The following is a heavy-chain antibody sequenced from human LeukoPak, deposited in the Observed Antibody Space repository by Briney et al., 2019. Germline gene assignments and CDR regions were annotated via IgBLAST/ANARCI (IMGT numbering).Heavy chain of an antibody. D-gene: IGHD6-19*01. J-gene: IGHJ3*02. V-gene: IGHV3-15*01. CDR2: IKSKTDGGTT. CDR3: TTQKAGGGWYFRMGAFDI. Sequence: PGGCLRLSCAASGFTFSNAWMSWVRQAPGRGLEWVGRIKSKTDGGTTDYAAPVKGRFTISRDDSKNTLYLQMNSLKTEDTAVYYCTTQKAGGGWYFRMGAFDIWGQGTMVTVSS. CDR1: GFTFSNAW.